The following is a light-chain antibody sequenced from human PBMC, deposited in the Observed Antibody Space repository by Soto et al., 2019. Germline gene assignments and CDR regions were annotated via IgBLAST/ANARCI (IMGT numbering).Light chain of an antibody. V-gene: IGKV1-39*01. Sequence: DIQMTQSPISLSASIGDRVTVTCRASQDISNFLNWYQQKPGKALKLLIYAASNLQSGVPSRFSGSGSRTDFTLTINNLQHEDFAPYYFQQSYSTPRTFGQGTKMEIK. CDR1: QDISNF. J-gene: IGKJ1*01. CDR3: QQSYSTPRT. CDR2: AAS.